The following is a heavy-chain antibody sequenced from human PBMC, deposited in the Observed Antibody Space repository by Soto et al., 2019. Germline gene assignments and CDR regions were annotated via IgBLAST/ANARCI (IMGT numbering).Heavy chain of an antibody. CDR2: INHSGST. Sequence: SETLSLTCAVYGGSFSGYYWSWIRQPPGKGLEWIGEINHSGSTNYNPSLKSRVTISVDTSKNQFSLKLSSETAADTAVYYCARVRDTDYYGSGSPGAFDIWGQGTMVTVSS. CDR3: ARVRDTDYYGSGSPGAFDI. D-gene: IGHD3-10*01. V-gene: IGHV4-34*01. J-gene: IGHJ3*02. CDR1: GGSFSGYY.